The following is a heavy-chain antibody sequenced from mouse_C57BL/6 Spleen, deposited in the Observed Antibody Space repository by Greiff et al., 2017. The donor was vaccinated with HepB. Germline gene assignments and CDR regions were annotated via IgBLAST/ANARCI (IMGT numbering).Heavy chain of an antibody. CDR2: ISNGGGST. CDR3: ARHESTTVDWYFDV. CDR1: GFTFSDYY. D-gene: IGHD1-1*01. Sequence: EVMLVESGGGLVQPGGSLKLSCAASGFTFSDYYMYWVRQTPEKRLEWVAYISNGGGSTYYPDTVKGRFTISRDNAKNTLYLQMSRLKSEDTARNYCARHESTTVDWYFDVWGTGTTVTVSS. V-gene: IGHV5-12*01. J-gene: IGHJ1*03.